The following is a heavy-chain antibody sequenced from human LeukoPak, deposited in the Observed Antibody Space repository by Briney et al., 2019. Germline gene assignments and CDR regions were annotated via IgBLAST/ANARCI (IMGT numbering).Heavy chain of an antibody. CDR2: TYYSGST. Sequence: SETLSLTCTVSGGSISSYYWSWIRQPPGKGLEWIGYTYYSGSTNYNPSLKSRVTISVDTSKNQFSLKLSSVTAADTAVYYCARGDSSGYFDAFDIWGQGTMVTVSS. CDR1: GGSISSYY. D-gene: IGHD3-22*01. CDR3: ARGDSSGYFDAFDI. J-gene: IGHJ3*02. V-gene: IGHV4-59*01.